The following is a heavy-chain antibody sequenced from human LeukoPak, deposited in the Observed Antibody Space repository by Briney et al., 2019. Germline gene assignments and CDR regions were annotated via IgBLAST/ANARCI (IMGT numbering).Heavy chain of an antibody. CDR3: ARVSAYYYGSGSYYIYFDY. J-gene: IGHJ4*02. CDR1: GFTFSSYS. Sequence: PGGSLRLSCAASGFTFSSYSMNWVRQAPGKVLEWVSSISSSSSYIYYADSVKGRFTISRDNAKNSLYLQMNSLRAEDTAVYYCARVSAYYYGSGSYYIYFDYWGQGTLVTVSS. V-gene: IGHV3-21*04. CDR2: ISSSSSYI. D-gene: IGHD3-10*01.